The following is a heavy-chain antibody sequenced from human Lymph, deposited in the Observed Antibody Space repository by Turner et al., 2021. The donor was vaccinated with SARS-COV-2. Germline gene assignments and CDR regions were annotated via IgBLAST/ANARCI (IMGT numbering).Heavy chain of an antibody. Sequence: QVQLQESGPGLVKPSETLSLTCTVSGGSISSYYWSWIRQPPGKGLEWIGYISNSGSTNYNPSLKGRVTISLDTSKNQFSLKLSSVTAADTAVYYCARHGNELGIQLWGQGTLVTVSS. CDR3: ARHGNELGIQL. J-gene: IGHJ4*02. CDR1: GGSISSYY. D-gene: IGHD5-18*01. V-gene: IGHV4-59*08. CDR2: ISNSGST.